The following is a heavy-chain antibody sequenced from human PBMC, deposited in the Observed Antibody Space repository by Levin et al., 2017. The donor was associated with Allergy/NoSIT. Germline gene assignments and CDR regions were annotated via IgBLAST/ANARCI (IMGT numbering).Heavy chain of an antibody. Sequence: SCAASGFTFSNAWMNWVRQAPGKGLEWVGRIKSKTDGGTTDYAAPVKGRFTISRDDSKNTLYLQMNSLKTEDTAVYYCTTEGPYCTNGVCYGPHYWGQGTLVTVSS. D-gene: IGHD2-8*01. CDR3: TTEGPYCTNGVCYGPHY. CDR1: GFTFSNAW. V-gene: IGHV3-15*07. CDR2: IKSKTDGGTT. J-gene: IGHJ4*02.